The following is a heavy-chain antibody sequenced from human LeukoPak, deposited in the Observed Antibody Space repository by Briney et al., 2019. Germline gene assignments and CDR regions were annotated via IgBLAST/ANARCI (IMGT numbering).Heavy chain of an antibody. D-gene: IGHD4-23*01. J-gene: IGHJ4*02. CDR3: ARGGASTVVAYFDY. V-gene: IGHV3-30-3*01. CDR1: GFTFSSYA. CDR2: ISYDGSNK. Sequence: GRSLRLSCAASGFTFSSYAMHWVRQAPGKGLEWVAVISYDGSNKYYADSVKGRFTISRDNSKNTLYLQMNSLRAEDTAVYHCARGGASTVVAYFDYWGQGTLVTVSS.